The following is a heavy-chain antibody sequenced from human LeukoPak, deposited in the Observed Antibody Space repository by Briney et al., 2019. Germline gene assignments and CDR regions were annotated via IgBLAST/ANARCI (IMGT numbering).Heavy chain of an antibody. D-gene: IGHD4-17*01. CDR2: VNHSGSA. J-gene: IGHJ4*02. V-gene: IGHV4-34*01. CDR3: ARGQGTVTTH. Sequence: PSETLSLTCAVSGGSFSGYYWTWIRQPPGKGLEWIGEVNHSGSANYNPSLMSRVTISLDTSKNHFSLNLSSVTAADTAVYYCARGQGTVTTHWGQGTLVTVSS. CDR1: GGSFSGYY.